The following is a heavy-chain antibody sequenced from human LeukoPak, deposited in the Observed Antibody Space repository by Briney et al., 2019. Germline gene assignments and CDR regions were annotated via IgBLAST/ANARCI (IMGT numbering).Heavy chain of an antibody. J-gene: IGHJ4*02. Sequence: SETLSLTCTVSGGSFSSGGYYWSWIRQHPGKGLEWIGYIYYSGSTYYNPSLKSRVTISVDTSKNQFSLKLSSVTAADTAVYYCARSLTGTTTFDYWGQGTLVTVSP. CDR2: IYYSGST. CDR3: ARSLTGTTTFDY. V-gene: IGHV4-31*03. D-gene: IGHD1-7*01. CDR1: GGSFSSGGYY.